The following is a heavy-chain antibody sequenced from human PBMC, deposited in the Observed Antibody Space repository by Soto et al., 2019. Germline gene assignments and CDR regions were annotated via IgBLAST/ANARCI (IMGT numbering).Heavy chain of an antibody. CDR3: THKGPADWPLDY. CDR2: IYWDDSK. Sequence: QLTLKESGPTLVRPTQTLTLTCAFSGFSLSTSGVGVGWIRQPPGKALEWLAVIYWDDSKHYSPSLRRRLTITKDTSKNQVVLTMTNTDPIDTGKYSRTHKGPADWPLDYWGQGTLVTVSS. V-gene: IGHV2-5*02. J-gene: IGHJ4*02. D-gene: IGHD3-9*01. CDR1: GFSLSTSGVG.